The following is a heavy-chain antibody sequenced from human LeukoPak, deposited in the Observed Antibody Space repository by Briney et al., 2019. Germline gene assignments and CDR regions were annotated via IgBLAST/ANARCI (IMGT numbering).Heavy chain of an antibody. V-gene: IGHV3-23*01. J-gene: IGHJ4*02. CDR1: GIILSNYG. CDR2: ISDSGGRT. CDR3: AKRGVVIRVILVGFHKEAYYFDS. D-gene: IGHD3-22*01. Sequence: GGSLRLSCAVSGIILSNYGMSWVRQAPGKGLEWVAGISDSGGRTNYADSVKGRFTISRDNPKNTIYLQMNSLRAEDTAVYFCAKRGVVIRVILVGFHKEAYYFDSWGQGALVTVSS.